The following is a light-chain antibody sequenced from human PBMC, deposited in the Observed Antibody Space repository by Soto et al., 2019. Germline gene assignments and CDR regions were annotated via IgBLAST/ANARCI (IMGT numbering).Light chain of an antibody. CDR2: GAS. V-gene: IGKV3-15*01. J-gene: IGKJ2*01. CDR1: QSVSSSY. CDR3: QHYNNWPPDT. Sequence: EIVLTQSPCTLSSSAGERATLSCGASQSVSSSYLAWYQQKPGQAPRLLIYGASTRATAIPPRFSGTGSATDFTPTISSLQSQDFAVYYCQHYNNWPPDTFGQGTKVDIK.